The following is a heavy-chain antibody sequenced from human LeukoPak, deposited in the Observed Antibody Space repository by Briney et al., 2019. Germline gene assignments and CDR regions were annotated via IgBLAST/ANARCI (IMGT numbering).Heavy chain of an antibody. J-gene: IGHJ5*02. CDR1: GGTFSSYA. CDR2: IIPIFGTA. V-gene: IGHV1-69*13. CDR3: ASVVNKYDFWSGYLNWFDP. D-gene: IGHD3-3*01. Sequence: ASVTVSCKASGGTFSSYAISWVRQAPGQGLEWMGGIIPIFGTANYAQKFQGRVTITADESTSTAYMELSSLRSEDTAVYYCASVVNKYDFWSGYLNWFDPWGQGTLVTVSS.